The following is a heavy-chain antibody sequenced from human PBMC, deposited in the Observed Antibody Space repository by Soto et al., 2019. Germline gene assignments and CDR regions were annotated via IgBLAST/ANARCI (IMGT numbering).Heavy chain of an antibody. CDR1: RGSISSGGYY. CDR2: IYHSGST. Sequence: QVQLQESGPGLVRPSQTLSLTCTVSRGSISSGGYYWSWIRRHPGKGLEWIGYIYHSGSTYYNPSLRCRVTMSVDTATNQFSLRLSSVTAADTAVYYWATDGGPRSGWFGTWGQGTLVTVSS. V-gene: IGHV4-31*03. CDR3: ATDGGPRSGWFGT. J-gene: IGHJ5*02. D-gene: IGHD3-10*01.